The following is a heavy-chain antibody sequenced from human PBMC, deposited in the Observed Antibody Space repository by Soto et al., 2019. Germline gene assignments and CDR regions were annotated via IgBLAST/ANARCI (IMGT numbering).Heavy chain of an antibody. Sequence: SETLSLTCTVSGGSINTFYWSWVRQPAGKGLEWIGRIFSSGSASFNPSLESRVAMSVDTSKNHFSLNLSSVTAADMAVYYCAREGSYSAYNFAHGIQLWSFDFWGQGALVTVSS. V-gene: IGHV4-4*07. CDR3: AREGSYSAYNFAHGIQLWSFDF. CDR1: GGSINTFY. D-gene: IGHD5-12*01. J-gene: IGHJ4*02. CDR2: IFSSGSA.